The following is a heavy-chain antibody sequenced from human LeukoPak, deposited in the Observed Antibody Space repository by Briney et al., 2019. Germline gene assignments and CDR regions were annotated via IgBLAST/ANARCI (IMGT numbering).Heavy chain of an antibody. Sequence: GSLKLSCAAAGFTFSSYGMHWVRQAPGRGLERVAVISYDGSTKYYADSVKGRFTISRDNSKNTLYLQMNSLRAEDTAVYYCAKDYYDSSGYYNYGMDVWGQGTTVTVSS. J-gene: IGHJ6*02. CDR3: AKDYYDSSGYYNYGMDV. D-gene: IGHD3-22*01. V-gene: IGHV3-30*18. CDR1: GFTFSSYG. CDR2: ISYDGSTK.